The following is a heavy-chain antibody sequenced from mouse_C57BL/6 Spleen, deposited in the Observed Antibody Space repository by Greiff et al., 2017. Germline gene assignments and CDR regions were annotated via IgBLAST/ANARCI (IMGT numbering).Heavy chain of an antibody. Sequence: VKLVESGAELVRPGASVTLSCKASGYTFTDYEMHWVKQTPVHGLEWIGAIDPETGGTAYNQKFKGKAILTADKSSSTAYMELRSLTSEDSAVYYCTRRWLLRYYYAMDYWGQGTSVTVSS. CDR3: TRRWLLRYYYAMDY. D-gene: IGHD2-3*01. V-gene: IGHV1-15*01. CDR2: IDPETGGT. J-gene: IGHJ4*01. CDR1: GYTFTDYE.